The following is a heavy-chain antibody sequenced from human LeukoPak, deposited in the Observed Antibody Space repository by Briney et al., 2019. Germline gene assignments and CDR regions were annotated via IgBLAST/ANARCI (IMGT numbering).Heavy chain of an antibody. Sequence: ASVKVSCEVSGYTLTELSMHWVRQAPGKGLEWMGGFDPEDGETIYAQKFQGRVTMTEDTSTDTAYMELSSLRSEDTAVYYCATGLPGVRGADNWFDPWGQGTLVTVSS. CDR1: GYTLTELS. CDR3: ATGLPGVRGADNWFDP. V-gene: IGHV1-24*01. J-gene: IGHJ5*02. CDR2: FDPEDGET. D-gene: IGHD3-10*01.